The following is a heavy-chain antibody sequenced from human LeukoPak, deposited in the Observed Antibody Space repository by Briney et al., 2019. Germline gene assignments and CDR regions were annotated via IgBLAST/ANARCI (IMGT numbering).Heavy chain of an antibody. J-gene: IGHJ4*02. CDR1: GFTFSSYW. CDR3: ARDGRWIQLWFEGEGY. V-gene: IGHV3-7*01. Sequence: GGSLRLSCAASGFTFSSYWMSWVRQAPGKGLEWVANIKQDGSEKYYVDSVKGRFTISRDNAKNSLYLQMNSLRAEDTAVYYCARDGRWIQLWFEGEGYWGQGTLVTVSS. CDR2: IKQDGSEK. D-gene: IGHD5-18*01.